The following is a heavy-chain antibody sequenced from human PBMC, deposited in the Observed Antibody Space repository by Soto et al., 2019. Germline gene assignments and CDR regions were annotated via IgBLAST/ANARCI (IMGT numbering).Heavy chain of an antibody. CDR1: GYTFTSYA. CDR3: ARNLMDYDILTGYYMVYYFDY. CDR2: INAGNGNT. D-gene: IGHD3-9*01. V-gene: IGHV1-3*01. J-gene: IGHJ4*01. Sequence: RASVKVSCKASGYTFTSYAMHWVRQAPGQRLEWMGWINAGNGNTKYSQKFQGRVTITRDTSASTAYMELSSLRSEDTAVYYCARNLMDYDILTGYYMVYYFDYWG.